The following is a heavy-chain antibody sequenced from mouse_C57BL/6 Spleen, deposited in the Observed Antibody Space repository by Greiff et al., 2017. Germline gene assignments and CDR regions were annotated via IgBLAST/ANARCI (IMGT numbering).Heavy chain of an antibody. CDR2: IDPENGDT. CDR1: GFNIKDDY. CDR3: TTSDYYGSSY. D-gene: IGHD1-1*01. Sequence: LVESGAELVRPGASVKLSCTASGFNIKDDYMHWVKQRPEQGLEWIGWIDPENGDTEYASKFQGKATITADTSSNTAYLQLSSLTSEDTAVYYCTTSDYYGSSYWGQGTTLTVSS. V-gene: IGHV14-4*01. J-gene: IGHJ2*01.